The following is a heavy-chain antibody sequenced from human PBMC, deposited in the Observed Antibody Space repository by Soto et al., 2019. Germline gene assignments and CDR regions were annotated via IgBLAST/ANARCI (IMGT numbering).Heavy chain of an antibody. CDR2: ISSSSSYT. Sequence: GGSLRLSCAASGFTFSDYYMSWIRQAPGKGLEWVSYISSSSSYTNYADSVKGRFTISRDNAKNSLYLQMNSLRAEDTAVYYCARDQADFWSGPSSTDYWGQGTLVTVSS. J-gene: IGHJ4*02. V-gene: IGHV3-11*06. CDR1: GFTFSDYY. D-gene: IGHD3-3*01. CDR3: ARDQADFWSGPSSTDY.